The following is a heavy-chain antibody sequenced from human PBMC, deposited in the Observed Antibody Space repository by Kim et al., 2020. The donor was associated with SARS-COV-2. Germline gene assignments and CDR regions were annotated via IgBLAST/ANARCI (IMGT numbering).Heavy chain of an antibody. J-gene: IGHJ4*02. V-gene: IGHV3-74*01. Sequence: GGSLRLSCAASGFTFSSHWMHWVRQAPGKGLVWVSRTKSDGSSTIYADSVKGRFTISRDNAKNTMYLQINSLRAEDTAVYHCAREWTGFGELLDYWGQGTLVTVSS. D-gene: IGHD3-10*01. CDR1: GFTFSSHW. CDR3: AREWTGFGELLDY. CDR2: TKSDGSST.